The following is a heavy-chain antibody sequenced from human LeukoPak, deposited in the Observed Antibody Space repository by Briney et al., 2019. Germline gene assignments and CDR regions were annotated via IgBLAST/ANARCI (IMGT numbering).Heavy chain of an antibody. J-gene: IGHJ3*02. CDR3: VRSGYSPYDAFDI. CDR2: IRYDGSNY. V-gene: IGHV3-30*02. CDR1: GFTFSSYG. D-gene: IGHD3-3*01. Sequence: PGGSLRLSCAASGFTFSSYGMHWVRQAPGKGLEWVAFIRYDGSNYYYADSVKGRFTISRDDSKNTLYLQMNSLRAEDTAVYYCVRSGYSPYDAFDIWGQGTMVTVSS.